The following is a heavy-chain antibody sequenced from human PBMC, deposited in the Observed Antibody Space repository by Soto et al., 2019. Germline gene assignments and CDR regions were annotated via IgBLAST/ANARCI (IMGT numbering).Heavy chain of an antibody. CDR3: ARDRVSGDILTVYHNLYYFDY. Sequence: QVQLVQSGAEVKKPGSSVKVSCKSSGGTFISYAISWVRQAPGQGLEWMGGGIPIFGTANYAQKFHGRVTITADESTSTDYMVLSRLRSEDTGVYSCARDRVSGDILTVYHNLYYFDYWGKGPLVTVSS. CDR1: GGTFISYA. V-gene: IGHV1-69*01. CDR2: GIPIFGTA. D-gene: IGHD3-9*01. J-gene: IGHJ4*02.